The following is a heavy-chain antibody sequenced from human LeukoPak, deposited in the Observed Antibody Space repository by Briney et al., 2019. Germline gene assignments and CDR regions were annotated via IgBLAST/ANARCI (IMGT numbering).Heavy chain of an antibody. CDR3: ARASYYYDSSGEGFC. V-gene: IGHV4-61*02. CDR1: GGSISSGSYY. Sequence: PSQTLSLTCTVSGGSISSGSYYWSWIRQPAGKGLEWIGRIYTSGSTNYNPSLKSRVTISVDTSKNQSSLKLSSVTAADTAVYYCARASYYYDSSGEGFCWGQGTLVTVSS. D-gene: IGHD3-22*01. J-gene: IGHJ4*02. CDR2: IYTSGST.